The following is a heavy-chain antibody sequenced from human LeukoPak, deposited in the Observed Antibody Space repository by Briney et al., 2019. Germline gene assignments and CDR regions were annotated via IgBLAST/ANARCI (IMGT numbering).Heavy chain of an antibody. D-gene: IGHD3-9*01. V-gene: IGHV1-18*01. Sequence: ASVKVSCKASGYTFTSYGISWVRQAPGQGLEWMGWISAYNGNTNYTQNFQGRVTMTTDTSTSTAYMELRSLRSDDTAVYYCARDGYYDILTGYDHYSYYGMDVWGQGTTVTVSS. CDR1: GYTFTSYG. CDR2: ISAYNGNT. CDR3: ARDGYYDILTGYDHYSYYGMDV. J-gene: IGHJ6*02.